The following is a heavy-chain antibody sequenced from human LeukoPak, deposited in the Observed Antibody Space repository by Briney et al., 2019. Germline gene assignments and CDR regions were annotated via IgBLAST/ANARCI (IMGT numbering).Heavy chain of an antibody. D-gene: IGHD3-10*01. J-gene: IGHJ6*04. CDR2: PYDSGST. V-gene: IGHV4-4*02. Sequence: SETLSLTCAVSGGSISSSNWWSWVRQPPGKGLEWIREPYDSGSTNYNPSLKSRVTISVAKSKNQFSLKLSSVTAADTAVYYCARDKDYYGSGSYSDYYYYGTDVWGKGTTVTDSS. CDR3: ARDKDYYGSGSYSDYYYYGTDV. CDR1: GGSISSSNW.